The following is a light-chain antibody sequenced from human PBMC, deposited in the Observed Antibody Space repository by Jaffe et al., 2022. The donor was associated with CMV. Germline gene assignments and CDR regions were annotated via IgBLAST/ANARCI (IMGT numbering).Light chain of an antibody. CDR3: QQYAWPPYT. Sequence: EVVMTQSPDTLSVSPGERVTLACRASRSVGNNIAWFQQKPGQVPRLVIYNTYTGATGSPPRFSGSGSGTDFTLTITSLQSEDFAVYYCQQYAWPPYTFGQGTKVDIK. CDR1: RSVGNN. CDR2: NTY. V-gene: IGKV3-15*01. J-gene: IGKJ2*01.